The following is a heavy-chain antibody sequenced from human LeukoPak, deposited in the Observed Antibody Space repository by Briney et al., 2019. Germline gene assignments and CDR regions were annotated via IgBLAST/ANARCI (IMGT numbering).Heavy chain of an antibody. CDR2: ISGHNGDT. CDR1: GYTFTGYY. CDR3: ARAINDYGSGSYDY. D-gene: IGHD3-10*01. J-gene: IGHJ4*02. V-gene: IGHV1-18*04. Sequence: ASVKVSCKASGYTFTGYYMHWVRQAPGQGLEWMGWISGHNGDTNYAQNLQGRVAMTTDTSTSAAYMELRSLTSDDTAVYYCARAINDYGSGSYDYWGQGTLVTISS.